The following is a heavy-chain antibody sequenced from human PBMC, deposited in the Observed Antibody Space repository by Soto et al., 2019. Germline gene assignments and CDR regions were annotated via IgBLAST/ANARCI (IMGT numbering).Heavy chain of an antibody. D-gene: IGHD3-3*01. CDR2: IYYSGST. CDR3: ARGSAYYDFWSGPPDDYYGMDV. CDR1: GGSISSYY. J-gene: IGHJ6*02. Sequence: SETLSLTCTVSGGSISSYYWSWIRQPPGKGLEWIGYIYYSGSTNYNPSLKSRVTISVDTSKNQFSLKLSSVTAADTAVYYCARGSAYYDFWSGPPDDYYGMDVWGQGTTVTVSS. V-gene: IGHV4-59*01.